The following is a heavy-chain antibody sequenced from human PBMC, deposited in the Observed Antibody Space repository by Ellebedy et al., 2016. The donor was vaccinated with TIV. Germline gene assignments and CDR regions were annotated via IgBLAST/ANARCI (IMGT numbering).Heavy chain of an antibody. D-gene: IGHD1-26*01. CDR2: IYYTGAT. Sequence: SETLSLTCSVSGDSISGYHWSWIRQSPGKGLEWIGHIYYTGATYYNPSLKSRATISTDTAKNQFSLNLTSVTAADTAVYYCSREGLEAGMDLWGQGTTVIVSS. CDR3: SREGLEAGMDL. J-gene: IGHJ6*02. V-gene: IGHV4-59*06. CDR1: GDSISGYH.